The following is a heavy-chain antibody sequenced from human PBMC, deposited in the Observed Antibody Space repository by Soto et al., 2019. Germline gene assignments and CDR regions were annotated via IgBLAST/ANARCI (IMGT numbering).Heavy chain of an antibody. CDR2: ISSSGSTI. Sequence: GVSLRLSCAASGFTFSDYYMSWIRQAPGKGLEWVSYISSSGSTIYYADSVKGRFTISRDNAKNSLYLQMNSLRAEDTAVYYCARATEWSPAYYYYCYGMDFWGQGTTGTVS. CDR1: GFTFSDYY. V-gene: IGHV3-11*01. D-gene: IGHD3-3*01. CDR3: ARATEWSPAYYYYCYGMDF. J-gene: IGHJ6*02.